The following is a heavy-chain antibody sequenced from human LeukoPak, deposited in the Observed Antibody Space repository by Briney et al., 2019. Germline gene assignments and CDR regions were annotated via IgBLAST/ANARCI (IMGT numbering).Heavy chain of an antibody. J-gene: IGHJ4*02. CDR2: MNPNSGNT. V-gene: IGHV1-8*02. D-gene: IGHD5-24*01. CDR1: GYTFTGYY. Sequence: GASVKVSCKASGYTFTGYYMHWVRQAPGQGLEWMGWMNPNSGNTGYAQKFQGRVTMTRNTSISTAYMELSSLRSEDTAVYYCARGIEMATIPDYWGQGTLVTVSS. CDR3: ARGIEMATIPDY.